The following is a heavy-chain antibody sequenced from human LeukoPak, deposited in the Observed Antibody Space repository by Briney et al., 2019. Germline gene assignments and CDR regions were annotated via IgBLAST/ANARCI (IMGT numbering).Heavy chain of an antibody. CDR2: VYYTGKT. CDR1: GGSTTSSSYY. V-gene: IGHV4-39*01. J-gene: IGHJ5*02. D-gene: IGHD1-26*01. Sequence: PSETLSLTCTVSGGSTTSSSYYWAWIRHPPGNGPGWIADVYYTGKTYYNPSLRSRPTISLDTSKNQFSLRVTSVTATDTAVYYCARRPGSRTNWFDPWGQGTLVIVSS. CDR3: ARRPGSRTNWFDP.